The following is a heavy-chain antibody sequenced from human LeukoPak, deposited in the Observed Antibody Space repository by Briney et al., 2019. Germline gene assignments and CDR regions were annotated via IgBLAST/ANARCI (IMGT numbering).Heavy chain of an antibody. CDR3: ARGAWNSRGFDAFDL. CDR2: ISPYNDNT. Sequence: ASVKVSCKASGYTFTSNGINWVRQAPGQGLEWMGWISPYNDNTNYPQKVQGRVTMTTDTSTSTAYMELRSLRSDDTALYYCARGAWNSRGFDAFDLWGQGTLVTVSS. CDR1: GYTFTSNG. V-gene: IGHV1-18*01. D-gene: IGHD6-19*01. J-gene: IGHJ3*01.